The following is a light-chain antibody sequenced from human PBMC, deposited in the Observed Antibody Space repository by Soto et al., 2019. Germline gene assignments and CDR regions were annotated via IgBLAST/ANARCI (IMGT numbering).Light chain of an antibody. CDR2: AAS. Sequence: IQMTHSLSSLSASLTARVTITCRASHSIRSYLNWYQQKSGKAPNLLIFAASSLQSGVPSRFSGSGSGTEFTLTISSLQPDDFATYYCQQYNSYPWTFGQGTKVDIK. J-gene: IGKJ1*01. CDR1: HSIRSY. V-gene: IGKV1-16*01. CDR3: QQYNSYPWT.